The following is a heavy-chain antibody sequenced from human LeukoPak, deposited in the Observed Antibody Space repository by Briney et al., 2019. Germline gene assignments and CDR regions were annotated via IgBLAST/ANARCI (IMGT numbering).Heavy chain of an antibody. CDR2: INHSGST. V-gene: IGHV4-34*01. J-gene: IGHJ6*02. Sequence: GSLRLSCAASGFTFSDYYWSWIRQPPGKGLEWIGEINHSGSTNYNPSLKSRVTISVDTSKNQFSLKLSSVTAADTAVYYCARLSLVPAAILRYYYGMDVWGQGTTVTVSS. CDR1: GFTFSDYY. CDR3: ARLSLVPAAILRYYYGMDV. D-gene: IGHD2-2*02.